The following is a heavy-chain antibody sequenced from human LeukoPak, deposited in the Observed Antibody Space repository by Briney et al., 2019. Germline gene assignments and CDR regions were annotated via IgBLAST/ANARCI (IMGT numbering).Heavy chain of an antibody. CDR1: GFSFSSHR. CDR3: ARDKMVGATNFDY. CDR2: IKQDGSEK. D-gene: IGHD1-26*01. V-gene: IGHV3-7*05. J-gene: IGHJ4*02. Sequence: PGGSLRLSCAASGFSFSSHRMNRVRQAPGQGLEWVADIKQDGSEKYYVDSVRGRFTISRDNAKNSLYLQMNSLRAEDTAVYYCARDKMVGATNFDYWGQGTLVTVSS.